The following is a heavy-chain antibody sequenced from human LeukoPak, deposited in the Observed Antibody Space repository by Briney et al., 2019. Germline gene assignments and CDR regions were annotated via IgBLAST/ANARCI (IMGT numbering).Heavy chain of an antibody. CDR1: GYTFTSYG. V-gene: IGHV1-18*01. CDR2: ITAFNGNT. CDR3: ARVTQIPRYDYDSSGYSSYPTYYYYCMDV. J-gene: IGHJ6*03. D-gene: IGHD3-22*01. Sequence: ASVKVSCKASGYTFTSYGISWVRQAPGQGLEWMGWITAFNGNTNYAQKLQGRVTMTTDTSTSAAYMQLRRLSSDDTAVYYCARVTQIPRYDYDSSGYSSYPTYYYYCMDVWGKRTTVTVSS.